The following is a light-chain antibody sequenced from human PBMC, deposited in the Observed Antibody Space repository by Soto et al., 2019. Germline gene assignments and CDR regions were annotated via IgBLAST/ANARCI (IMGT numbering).Light chain of an antibody. CDR2: GAS. Sequence: DIQMTQSPSSLSASVGDRVTITCRASQGISNYLAWYQQKPGKVPKLPIYGASTLYSGVPSRFSGSGSGTVFTLTISSLQPEDVATYYCQKYNGALITFGQGTRLEIK. V-gene: IGKV1-27*01. J-gene: IGKJ5*01. CDR3: QKYNGALIT. CDR1: QGISNY.